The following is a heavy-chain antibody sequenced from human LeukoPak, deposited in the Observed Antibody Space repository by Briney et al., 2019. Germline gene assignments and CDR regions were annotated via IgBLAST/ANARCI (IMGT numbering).Heavy chain of an antibody. CDR1: GGSISSSSYY. J-gene: IGHJ5*02. V-gene: IGHV4-39*07. D-gene: IGHD3-10*01. Sequence: NPSETLSLTCTVSGGSISSSSYYWGWIRQPPGKGLEWIGSLYYSGSTYYNPSLKSRLTISVDTSKNQFSLKLSSVTAADTAVYYCAREERYYGSGSYPGYNWFDPWGQGTLVTVSS. CDR3: AREERYYGSGSYPGYNWFDP. CDR2: LYYSGST.